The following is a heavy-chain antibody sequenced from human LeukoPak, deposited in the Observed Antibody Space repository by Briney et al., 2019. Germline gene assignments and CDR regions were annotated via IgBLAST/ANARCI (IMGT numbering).Heavy chain of an antibody. CDR1: GGSISSGGYY. J-gene: IGHJ5*02. Sequence: PSETLSLTCTVSGGSISSGGYYWSWIRQHPGKGLEWIGYIYYSGSTYYNPSLKSRVTKSVDTSKNQFSLKLSSVTAADTAVYYCARTLTTLGWFDPWGQGTLVTVSS. CDR3: ARTLTTLGWFDP. CDR2: IYYSGST. V-gene: IGHV4-31*03. D-gene: IGHD3-16*01.